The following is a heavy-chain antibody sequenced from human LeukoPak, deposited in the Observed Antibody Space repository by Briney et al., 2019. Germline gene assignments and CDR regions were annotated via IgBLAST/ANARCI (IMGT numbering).Heavy chain of an antibody. CDR2: INHNSGGT. Sequence: ASVKVSCKASGYTFTGYYMHWVRQAPGGGDEWVGRINHNSGGTNYAQKFQGRVTMTRDTSISTAYMELSRLRSDDTAVYYCARSVRGDYVWGSYRQGFDYWGQGTLVTVSS. V-gene: IGHV1-2*06. CDR3: ARSVRGDYVWGSYRQGFDY. CDR1: GYTFTGYY. D-gene: IGHD3-16*02. J-gene: IGHJ4*02.